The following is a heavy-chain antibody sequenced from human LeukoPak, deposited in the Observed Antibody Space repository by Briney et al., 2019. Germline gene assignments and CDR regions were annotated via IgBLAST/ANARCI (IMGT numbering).Heavy chain of an antibody. V-gene: IGHV1-69*05. CDR2: IIPIFGTA. CDR3: ARAGGGDYSRNYFDY. CDR1: GGTFSSYA. Sequence: ASVKVSCKASGGTFSSYAISWVRQAPGQGLEWMGGIIPIFGTANYAQKFQGRVTITTDESTSTAYMELSSLRSEDTAVYYCARAGGGDYSRNYFDYWGQGTLVTVSS. D-gene: IGHD4-11*01. J-gene: IGHJ4*02.